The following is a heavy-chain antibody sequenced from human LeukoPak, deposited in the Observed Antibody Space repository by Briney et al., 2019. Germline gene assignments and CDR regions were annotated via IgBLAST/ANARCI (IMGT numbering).Heavy chain of an antibody. D-gene: IGHD3-22*01. J-gene: IGHJ6*02. CDR1: GYTFTSYA. CDR3: ARSYSSGYYRYYYYYGMDV. CDR2: INTNTGNP. V-gene: IGHV7-4-1*02. Sequence: ASAKVSCKASGYTFTSYAMNWVRQAPGQGLEWMGWINTNTGNPTYAQGFTGRFVFSLDTSVSTAYLQISSLKAEDTAVYYCARSYSSGYYRYYYYYGMDVWGQGTTVTVSS.